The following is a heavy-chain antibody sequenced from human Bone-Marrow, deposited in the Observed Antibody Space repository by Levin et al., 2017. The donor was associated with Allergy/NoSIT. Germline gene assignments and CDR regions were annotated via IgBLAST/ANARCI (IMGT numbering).Heavy chain of an antibody. CDR2: ISTYTGDT. CDR3: ARGSLGLLTHFDF. J-gene: IGHJ4*02. CDR1: GYIFTSYQ. V-gene: IGHV1-18*01. Sequence: ASVKVSCKATGYIFTSYQIGWVRQAPGQGLEWMGFISTYTGDTNYAQNVQGRVTLTTDTSTNTAYMELRSLRSDDTAVYYCARGSLGLLTHFDFWGQGSPVTVSS. D-gene: IGHD1-26*01.